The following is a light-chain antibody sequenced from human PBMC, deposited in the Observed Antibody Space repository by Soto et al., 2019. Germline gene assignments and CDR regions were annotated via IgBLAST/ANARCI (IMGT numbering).Light chain of an antibody. J-gene: IGKJ1*01. V-gene: IGKV3-20*01. Sequence: EIVLTQSPGTLSLSPGQRATLSCRASPSLSSSFLACYQQKPGQAPRLLIYGASSRTAGIPDRFSGSGSGTDFTLTISSLEPEDFAVYYCHQFATSRSFGQGTKVDMK. CDR3: HQFATSRS. CDR2: GAS. CDR1: PSLSSSF.